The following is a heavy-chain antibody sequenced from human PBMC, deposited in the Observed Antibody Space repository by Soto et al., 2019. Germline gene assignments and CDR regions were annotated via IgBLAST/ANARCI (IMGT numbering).Heavy chain of an antibody. CDR3: ARNDKSGLDY. Sequence: ASVKVSCKASGYSFTTYYMHWVRQAPGQGLGWMGMINPSGGSTSYAQKFQGRVTMTRDTSTSTVYMELSSLRSEDTAVYYCARNDKSGLDYWGQGTLVTVSS. J-gene: IGHJ4*02. D-gene: IGHD1-1*01. CDR2: INPSGGST. V-gene: IGHV1-46*01. CDR1: GYSFTTYY.